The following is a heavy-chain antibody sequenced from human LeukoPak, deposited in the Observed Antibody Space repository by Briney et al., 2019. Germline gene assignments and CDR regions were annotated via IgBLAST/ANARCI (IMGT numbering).Heavy chain of an antibody. J-gene: IGHJ4*02. D-gene: IGHD3-3*01. CDR1: GDSVSSNSAA. V-gene: IGHV6-1*01. CDR3: ARELTIFGVVIHYYFDY. CDR2: TYYRSKWYN. Sequence: SQTLSLTCAISGDSVSSNSAAWNWIRQSPSRGLEWLGRTYYRSKWYNDYAVSVKSRITINPDTSKNQFSLQLNSVTPEDTAVYYCARELTIFGVVIHYYFDYWGQGTLVTVSS.